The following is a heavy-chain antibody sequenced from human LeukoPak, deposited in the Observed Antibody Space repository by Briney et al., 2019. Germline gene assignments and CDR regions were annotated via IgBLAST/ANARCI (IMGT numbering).Heavy chain of an antibody. CDR2: ISGSGGGT. J-gene: IGHJ4*02. CDR3: AKRGVVIRIFLVGFHKEAYYFDS. Sequence: GGSLRLSCAASGITLSNYGMSWVRQAPGKGLEWVAGISGSGGGTTYADSVKGRLTISRDNPKNTLYLQMNSLRGEDTAVYFCAKRGVVIRIFLVGFHKEAYYFDSWGQGALVTVSS. D-gene: IGHD3-10*01. CDR1: GITLSNYG. V-gene: IGHV3-23*01.